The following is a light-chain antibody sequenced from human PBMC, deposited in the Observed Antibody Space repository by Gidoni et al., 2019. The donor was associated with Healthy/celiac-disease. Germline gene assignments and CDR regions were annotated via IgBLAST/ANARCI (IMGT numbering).Light chain of an antibody. J-gene: IGKJ4*01. CDR3: HQSYSTPLLT. CDR2: AEF. CDR1: QSLSSS. Sequence: DIEMTQTPSSLSASVGDTVTITCRASQSLSSSLNWYQQKPGKAPRLLIYAEFSLQSGVPSRFSSSGAGTDFTLPNSSLQPEDFATYFCHQSYSTPLLTFGGGTKVEIK. V-gene: IGKV1-39*01.